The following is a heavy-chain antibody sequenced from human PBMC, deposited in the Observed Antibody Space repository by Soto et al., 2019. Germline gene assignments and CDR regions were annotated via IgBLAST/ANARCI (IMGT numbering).Heavy chain of an antibody. Sequence: GSLRLSCAASGFTFSSHDMHWVRQAPGKGLEWVSSISSSSYIYYADSVKGRFTISRDNAKNLLYLQMSSLRAEDTAVYYCARVWDPSTIATAFDVWGQGTAVTV. CDR3: ARVWDPSTIATAFDV. D-gene: IGHD6-13*01. J-gene: IGHJ6*02. CDR1: GFTFSSHD. CDR2: ISSSSYI. V-gene: IGHV3-21*01.